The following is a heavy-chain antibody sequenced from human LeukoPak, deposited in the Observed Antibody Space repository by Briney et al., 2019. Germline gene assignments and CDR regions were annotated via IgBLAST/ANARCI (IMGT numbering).Heavy chain of an antibody. CDR1: GFTFSSYA. D-gene: IGHD6-25*01. CDR2: MSSSGGST. CDR3: AKALIAAYYFDY. V-gene: IGHV3-23*01. Sequence: PGGSLRLSCAASGFTFSSYAMSWVRQAPGKGLEWVSAMSSSGGSTYYADSVKGRFTLSRDNSKNTLYLQMNSLRAEDTAIYYCAKALIAAYYFDYWGQGTLVTVSS. J-gene: IGHJ4*02.